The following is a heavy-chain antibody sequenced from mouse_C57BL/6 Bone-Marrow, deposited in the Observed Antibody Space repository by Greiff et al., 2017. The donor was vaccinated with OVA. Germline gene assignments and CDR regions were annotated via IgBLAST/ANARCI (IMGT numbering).Heavy chain of an antibody. Sequence: EVQLQQSGAELVKPGASVKLSCTASGFNITDYYMHWVKQRTEQGLEWIGRIDPEDGETKYAQKFQGKATITADTSSNTAYLQLSSLTSEDTAVYYCAGRGDYAMDYWGQGTSVTVSS. J-gene: IGHJ4*01. CDR1: GFNITDYY. CDR2: IDPEDGET. V-gene: IGHV14-2*01. CDR3: AGRGDYAMDY.